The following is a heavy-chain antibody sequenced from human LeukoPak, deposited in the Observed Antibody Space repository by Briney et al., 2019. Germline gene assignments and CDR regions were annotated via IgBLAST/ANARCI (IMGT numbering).Heavy chain of an antibody. V-gene: IGHV3-23*01. D-gene: IGHD6-13*01. CDR3: ARDHRSSTWPFDY. CDR2: ISGNGIST. Sequence: PGGSLRLSCAASGFTFSKYCLHWVRQAPGKGLDWVASISGNGISTYYADSVKGRFTISRDNSQNTLYLQMNSLSAEDTAVYYCARDHRSSTWPFDYWGQGTLVTVSS. J-gene: IGHJ4*02. CDR1: GFTFSKYC.